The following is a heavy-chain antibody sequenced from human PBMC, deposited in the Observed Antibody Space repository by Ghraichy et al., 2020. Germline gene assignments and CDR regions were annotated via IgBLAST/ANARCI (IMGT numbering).Heavy chain of an antibody. CDR1: GGTFSSYA. CDR3: ASLDYYGSGSYNDY. V-gene: IGHV1-69*13. D-gene: IGHD3-10*01. J-gene: IGHJ4*02. CDR2: IIPIFGTA. Sequence: SVKVPCKASGGTFSSYAISWVRQAPGQGLEWMGGIIPIFGTANYAQKFQGRVTITADESTSTAYMELSSLRSEDTAVYYCASLDYYGSGSYNDYWGQGTLVTVSS.